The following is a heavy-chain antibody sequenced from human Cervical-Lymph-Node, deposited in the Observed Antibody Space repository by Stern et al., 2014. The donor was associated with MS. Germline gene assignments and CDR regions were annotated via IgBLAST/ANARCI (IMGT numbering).Heavy chain of an antibody. D-gene: IGHD3-9*01. CDR1: GFMFTSFD. Sequence: VQLVQSGGGVVQPGRSLRLSCAASGFMFTSFDMHWVRHSPGKGLEWVAGISYERSTKYYGDSVKGRFTISRDNSKNTMYLQMNSLRPEDTALYYCAKDASTNYFRFFIDGWGQGALVTVSS. J-gene: IGHJ4*02. CDR3: AKDASTNYFRFFIDG. V-gene: IGHV3-30*18. CDR2: ISYERSTK.